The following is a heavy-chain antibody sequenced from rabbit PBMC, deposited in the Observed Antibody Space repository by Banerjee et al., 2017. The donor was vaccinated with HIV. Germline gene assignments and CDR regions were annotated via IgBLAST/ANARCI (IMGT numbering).Heavy chain of an antibody. Sequence: QSLEESGGGLVQPEGSLALTCKASGVSFSSNHYMCWVRQAPGKGLEWIACIDAGSSDFTYFASWAKGRFTISKTSSTTVTLQMTSLTAADTATYFCARDTSSSFSSYGMDLWGPGTLVTVS. D-gene: IGHD1-1*01. CDR1: GVSFSSNHY. CDR3: ARDTSSSFSSYGMDL. CDR2: IDAGSSDFT. J-gene: IGHJ6*01. V-gene: IGHV1S40*01.